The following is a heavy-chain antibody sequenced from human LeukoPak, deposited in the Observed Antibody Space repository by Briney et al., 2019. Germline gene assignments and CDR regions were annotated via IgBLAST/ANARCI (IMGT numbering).Heavy chain of an antibody. Sequence: GGSLRLSCAASGFIFSNYGMHWVRQAPGKGLEWVAFIRYDGSNKYYADSVKGRFTISRDNSKNTLYLQMISLRAEDTAVYYCVKGGVSNYASDYWGQGALVTVSS. D-gene: IGHD4-11*01. CDR3: VKGGVSNYASDY. V-gene: IGHV3-30*02. CDR2: IRYDGSNK. CDR1: GFIFSNYG. J-gene: IGHJ4*02.